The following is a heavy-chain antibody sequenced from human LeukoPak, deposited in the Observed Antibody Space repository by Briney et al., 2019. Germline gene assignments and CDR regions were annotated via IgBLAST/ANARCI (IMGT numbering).Heavy chain of an antibody. Sequence: GGSLRLSCAASGFIFSSYAMNWARQAPGKGLEWVSSISSRSSYIYYADSVKGRFTISRDNAKNSLYLQMNSLRAEDTAVYYCAREDGYNQRGDAFDIWGQGTMVTVSS. CDR3: AREDGYNQRGDAFDI. J-gene: IGHJ3*02. V-gene: IGHV3-21*01. D-gene: IGHD5-24*01. CDR2: ISSRSSYI. CDR1: GFIFSSYA.